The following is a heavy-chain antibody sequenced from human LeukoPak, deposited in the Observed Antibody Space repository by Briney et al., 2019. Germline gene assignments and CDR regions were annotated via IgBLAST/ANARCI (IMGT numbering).Heavy chain of an antibody. V-gene: IGHV3-7*01. Sequence: GGSLRLSCSASGFTFSTYWMSWVRQAPGKGLEWVANMRRDGNEIYYLDSVRGRFTISKDNAKNTVYLQMNSLRAEDTAVYYCVSFYETYWGRGTLVTVSS. D-gene: IGHD2/OR15-2a*01. J-gene: IGHJ4*02. CDR1: GFTFSTYW. CDR2: MRRDGNEI. CDR3: VSFYETY.